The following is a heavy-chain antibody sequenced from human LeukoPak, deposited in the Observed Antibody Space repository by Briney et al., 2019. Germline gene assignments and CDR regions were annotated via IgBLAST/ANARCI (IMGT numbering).Heavy chain of an antibody. D-gene: IGHD3-22*01. CDR2: ISWNSGSI. CDR1: GFTFSSYW. Sequence: GGSLRLSCAASGFTFSSYWTSWVRQAPGKGLEWVSGISWNSGSIGYADSVKGRFTISRDNAKNSLYLQMNSLRAEDTALYYCATKAPYYYDSSGRYYGMDVWGQGTTVTVSS. V-gene: IGHV3-9*01. CDR3: ATKAPYYYDSSGRYYGMDV. J-gene: IGHJ6*02.